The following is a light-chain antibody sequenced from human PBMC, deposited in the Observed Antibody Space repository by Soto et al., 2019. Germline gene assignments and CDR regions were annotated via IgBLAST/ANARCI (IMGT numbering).Light chain of an antibody. CDR3: HQRQSWPRT. CDR1: KYINTN. J-gene: IGKJ1*01. Sequence: EIGLTQSPATLSSFPGDRVTLSCMASKYINTNLAWYQHKPGQAPRLLIYQASLRAAGIPARFSGSGSGTDFTLTISSVQPEDFAVYYCHQRQSWPRTFGQGTKVDIK. CDR2: QAS. V-gene: IGKV3-11*01.